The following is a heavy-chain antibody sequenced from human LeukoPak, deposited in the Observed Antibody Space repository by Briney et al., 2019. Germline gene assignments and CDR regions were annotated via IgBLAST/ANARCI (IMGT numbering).Heavy chain of an antibody. Sequence: ASVKVSCKASGYTFTGYYMHWVRQAPGQGLEWMEWINPNSGGTNYAQKFQGRVTMTRDTSISTAYMELSRLRSDDTAVYYCARDAETAMVTFGCGAFDIWGQGTMVTVSS. V-gene: IGHV1-2*02. CDR2: INPNSGGT. CDR1: GYTFTGYY. J-gene: IGHJ3*02. CDR3: ARDAETAMVTFGCGAFDI. D-gene: IGHD5-18*01.